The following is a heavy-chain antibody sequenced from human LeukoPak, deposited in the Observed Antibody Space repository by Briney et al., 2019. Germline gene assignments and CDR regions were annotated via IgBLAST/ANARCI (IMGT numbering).Heavy chain of an antibody. D-gene: IGHD3-10*01. CDR3: ARGDENETRAQGY. CDR2: INHSGST. CDR1: GGSFSGYY. J-gene: IGHJ4*02. Sequence: PSETLSLTCAVYGGSFSGYYWSWIRQPPGKGLEWIGEINHSGSTNYNPSLKSRVPISVDTSKNQFSLKLSSVTAADTAVYYCARGDENETRAQGYWGRGTLVTVSS. V-gene: IGHV4-34*01.